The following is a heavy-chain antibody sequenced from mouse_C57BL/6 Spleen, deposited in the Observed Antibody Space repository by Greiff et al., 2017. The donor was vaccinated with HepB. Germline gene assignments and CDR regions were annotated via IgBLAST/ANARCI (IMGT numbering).Heavy chain of an antibody. CDR2: IWSGGST. CDR1: GFSLTSYG. J-gene: IGHJ4*01. V-gene: IGHV2-2*01. D-gene: IGHD1-1*01. Sequence: VQVVESGPGLVQPSQSLSITCTVSGFSLTSYGVHWVRQSPGKGLEWLGVIWSGGSTDYNAAFISRLSISKDNSKSQVFFKMNSLQADDTSIYYCASLLLSEMDYWGQGTSVTVSS. CDR3: ASLLLSEMDY.